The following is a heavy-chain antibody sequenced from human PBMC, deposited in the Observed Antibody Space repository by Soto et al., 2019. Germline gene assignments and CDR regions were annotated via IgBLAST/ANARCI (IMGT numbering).Heavy chain of an antibody. CDR2: ISYDGSNK. CDR3: ARAGSISMIVVTNFGY. CDR1: GFTFSSYA. Sequence: GGSLRLSCAASGFTFSSYAIHWVRQAPGKGLEWVAVISYDGSNKYYADSVKGRFTISRDNSKNTLYLQMNSLRTEDTAVYYCARAGSISMIVVTNFGYWGQGTLVTVSS. V-gene: IGHV3-30-3*01. J-gene: IGHJ4*02. D-gene: IGHD3-22*01.